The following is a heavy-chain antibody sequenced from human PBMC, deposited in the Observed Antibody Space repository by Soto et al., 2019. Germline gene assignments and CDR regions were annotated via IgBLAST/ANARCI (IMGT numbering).Heavy chain of an antibody. CDR1: RYTFTSYD. D-gene: IGHD2-21*02. CDR3: ARGGGIVVVTAPYDH. V-gene: IGHV1-8*01. J-gene: IGHJ4*02. Sequence: GASVKVSSKASRYTFTSYDSNSPRQATGQGFEYFGWMNPNSGNTGYVKKFQGRVTMTRDTSMSTAYMELSSLRSEDTAVYYCARGGGIVVVTAPYDHWGQGTLVTGSS. CDR2: MNPNSGNT.